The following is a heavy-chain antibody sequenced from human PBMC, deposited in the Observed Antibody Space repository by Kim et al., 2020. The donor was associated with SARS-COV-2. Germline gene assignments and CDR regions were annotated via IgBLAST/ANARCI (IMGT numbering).Heavy chain of an antibody. CDR1: GYSFTSYW. CDR2: IDPSDSYT. J-gene: IGHJ4*02. Sequence: GGSLKISCKGSGYSFTSYWISWVRQMPGKGLEWMGRIDPSDSYTNYSPSFQGHVTISADKSISTAYLQWSSLKASDTAMYYCASSSLYPTTGYQWVYYFDYWGQGTLVTVSS. V-gene: IGHV5-10-1*01. CDR3: ASSSLYPTTGYQWVYYFDY. D-gene: IGHD2-2*01.